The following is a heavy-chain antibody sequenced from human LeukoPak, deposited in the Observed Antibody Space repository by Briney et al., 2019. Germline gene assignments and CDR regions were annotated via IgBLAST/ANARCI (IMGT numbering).Heavy chain of an antibody. CDR3: ARGMYYYDSSAQDYSLDY. J-gene: IGHJ4*02. CDR2: ISAYNGNT. Sequence: GASVKVSCKASGYTFTSYYMHWVRQAPGQGLEWMGWISAYNGNTNYAQKLQGRVTMTTDTSTSTAYMELRSLRSDDTAVYYCARGMYYYDSSAQDYSLDYWGQGTLVTVSS. V-gene: IGHV1-18*04. CDR1: GYTFTSYY. D-gene: IGHD3-22*01.